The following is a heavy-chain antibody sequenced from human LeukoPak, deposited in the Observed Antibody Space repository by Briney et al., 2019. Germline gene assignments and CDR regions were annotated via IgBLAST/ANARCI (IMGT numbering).Heavy chain of an antibody. D-gene: IGHD6-13*01. J-gene: IGHJ4*02. CDR3: AKDGGGVYSSNPDY. CDR2: ISSSGSTI. V-gene: IGHV3-48*03. CDR1: GFTFSSYE. Sequence: PGGSLRLSCAASGFTFSSYEMNWVRQAPGKGLEWVSYISSSGSTIYYADSVKGRFTISRDNSKNTLYLQMNSLRAEDTAVYYCAKDGGGVYSSNPDYWGQGTLVTVSS.